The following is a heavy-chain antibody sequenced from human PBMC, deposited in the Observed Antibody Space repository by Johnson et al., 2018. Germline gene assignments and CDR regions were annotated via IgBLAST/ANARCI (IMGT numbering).Heavy chain of an antibody. Sequence: QVQLVQSGAEVKKPGASVKVSCKTSGYTFTSYAMHWVRQAPGQRLEWMGWINAGNGNTRYSQKFQGRVTIARDTSASTADMELTSLSFEDTAVYYWARGNRGVLWAPPPIDYWGQGTLVTVSS. V-gene: IGHV1-3*01. D-gene: IGHD4-23*01. CDR1: GYTFTSYA. CDR3: ARGNRGVLWAPPPIDY. CDR2: INAGNGNT. J-gene: IGHJ4*02.